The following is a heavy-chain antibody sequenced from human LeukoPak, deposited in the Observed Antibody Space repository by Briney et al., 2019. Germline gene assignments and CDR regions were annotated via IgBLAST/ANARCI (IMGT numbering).Heavy chain of an antibody. CDR1: GGSVSSGIYS. D-gene: IGHD6-13*01. V-gene: IGHV4-61*01. Sequence: SETLSLTCTVSGGSVSSGIYSWSWIRQPPGKGLEGIGYIYYSESSNYNPSLMSRVAISVDTSKNQFSLKLGSVTAAAAAVYYCARGESSNWSFDYWGQGTLVTVSS. CDR2: IYYSESS. J-gene: IGHJ4*02. CDR3: ARGESSNWSFDY.